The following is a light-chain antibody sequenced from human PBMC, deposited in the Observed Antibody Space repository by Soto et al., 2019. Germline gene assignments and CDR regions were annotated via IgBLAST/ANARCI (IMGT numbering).Light chain of an antibody. V-gene: IGKV1-5*03. CDR3: QXXNSYLMYT. CDR1: QSISSW. Sequence: DIQMTQSPSTLSASVGDRVTITCRASQSISSWLAWYQQKPGKAPKLLISKASSLESGVPSRFSGSGSGTXXXXXXXXXQPDDXAXXYCQXXNSYLMYTFGQGTKLEIK. J-gene: IGKJ2*01. CDR2: KAS.